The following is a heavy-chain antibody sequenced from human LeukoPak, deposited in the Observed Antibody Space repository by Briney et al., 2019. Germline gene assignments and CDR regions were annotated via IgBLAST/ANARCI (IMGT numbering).Heavy chain of an antibody. CDR3: AKEGRRANYYYYYGMDV. V-gene: IGHV3-30-3*01. CDR2: ISYDGSNK. Sequence: GRSLRLSCAASGFTFSSYAMHWVRQAPGKGLEWVAVISYDGSNKYYADSVKGRFTISRDNSKNTLYLQMNSLRAEDTAVYYCAKEGRRANYYYYYGMDVWGQGTTVTVSS. D-gene: IGHD5-12*01. CDR1: GFTFSSYA. J-gene: IGHJ6*02.